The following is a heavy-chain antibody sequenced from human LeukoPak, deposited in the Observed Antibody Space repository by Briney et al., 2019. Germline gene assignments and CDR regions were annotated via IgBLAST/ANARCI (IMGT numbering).Heavy chain of an antibody. CDR3: ARDSRWLLMGYFDY. J-gene: IGHJ4*02. D-gene: IGHD5-24*01. Sequence: PGGSLRLSCAASGFHFESYAMSWVRQAPGKGLEWVSAVSGDGTRKFYADSVKGRFTISRDNSRNMLSLQMNSLRAEDTAVYYCARDSRWLLMGYFDYWGQGTLVTVSS. CDR1: GFHFESYA. CDR2: VSGDGTRK. V-gene: IGHV3-23*01.